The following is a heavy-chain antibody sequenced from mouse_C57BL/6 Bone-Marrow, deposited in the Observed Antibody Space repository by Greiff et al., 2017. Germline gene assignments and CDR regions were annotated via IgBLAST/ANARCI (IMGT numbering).Heavy chain of an antibody. CDR2: IYPGSGNT. V-gene: IGHV1-76*01. CDR3: ALGNRPFAY. CDR1: GYTFTDYY. Sequence: QVQLQQSGAELVRPGASVKLSCKASGYTFTDYYINWVKQRPGQGLVWIARIYPGSGNTYYNEKFKGKATLTAEKSSSTAYMQLSSLTSEDSAVYFCALGNRPFAYWGQGNLVTVSA. J-gene: IGHJ3*01. D-gene: IGHD2-1*01.